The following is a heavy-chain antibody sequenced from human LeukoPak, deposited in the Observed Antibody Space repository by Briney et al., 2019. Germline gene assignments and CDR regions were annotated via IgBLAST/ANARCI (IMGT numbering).Heavy chain of an antibody. Sequence: SETLSLTCTVSGGSISSYYWSWIRQPPGKGLEWIGYIYYSGSTNYNPSLKSRVTISVDTSKNQFSLKLSSVTAADTAVYYCARGLVTYYVFLTHDDAFDIWGQGTMVTVSS. CDR1: GGSISSYY. CDR3: ARGLVTYYVFLTHDDAFDI. J-gene: IGHJ3*02. D-gene: IGHD3-3*01. CDR2: IYYSGST. V-gene: IGHV4-59*12.